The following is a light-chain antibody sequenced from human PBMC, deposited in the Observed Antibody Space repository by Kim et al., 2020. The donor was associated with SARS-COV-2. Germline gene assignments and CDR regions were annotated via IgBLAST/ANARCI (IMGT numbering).Light chain of an antibody. CDR2: DSS. CDR3: QKNNISPCT. J-gene: IGKJ2*02. Sequence: DIQMTQSPSSLSASVGDRVTITCRASQGISTYLAWYQQKPGKAPKPLLYDSSTLQSGVPSRFSGSGSGTDFTITINSLQPEDVATYSGQKNNISPCTLGPGTK. CDR1: QGISTY. V-gene: IGKV1-27*01.